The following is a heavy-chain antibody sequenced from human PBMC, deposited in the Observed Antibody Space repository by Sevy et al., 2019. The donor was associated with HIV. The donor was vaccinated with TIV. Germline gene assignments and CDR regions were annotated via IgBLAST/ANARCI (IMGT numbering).Heavy chain of an antibody. CDR3: AGFEYGDYTNLFDP. D-gene: IGHD4-17*01. J-gene: IGHJ5*02. Sequence: SETLSLTCTVSGGSISSSSYYWGWIRQPPGKGLEWIGNIYYSGSSYYNPSLNSRVTISVVTSKNQFSLKLTSVTAADTAVYYCAGFEYGDYTNLFDPWGQGTLFTVSS. CDR1: GGSISSSSYY. V-gene: IGHV4-39*01. CDR2: IYYSGSS.